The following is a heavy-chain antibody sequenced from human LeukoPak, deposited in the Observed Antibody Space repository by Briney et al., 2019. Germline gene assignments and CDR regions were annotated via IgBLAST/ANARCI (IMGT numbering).Heavy chain of an antibody. J-gene: IGHJ4*02. D-gene: IGHD1-26*01. CDR3: AKGGKWDVTPFDY. V-gene: IGHV3-23*01. CDR2: ITGNGGMI. Sequence: PGGSLRLSCVASGFSFSPYAMNWIRRAPGKGLEWVALITGNGGMIKYADSVKGRFTISRDNSKNTLYLQVNSLRAEDTAVYYCAKGGKWDVTPFDYWGQGTLVTVSS. CDR1: GFSFSPYA.